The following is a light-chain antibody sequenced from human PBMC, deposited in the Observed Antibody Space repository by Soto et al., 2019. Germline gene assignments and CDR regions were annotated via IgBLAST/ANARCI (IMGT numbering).Light chain of an antibody. Sequence: SYELTQPPSLSVSPGQTAKITCSGGALPKQYVHWYQQRPGQAPVVVIYKDTERPSGIPERFSGSTSGTTVTLTISGVQADDEAVYYCQSTGTSDSSVVFGGGTKLT. V-gene: IGLV3-25*02. CDR1: ALPKQY. J-gene: IGLJ2*01. CDR3: QSTGTSDSSVV. CDR2: KDT.